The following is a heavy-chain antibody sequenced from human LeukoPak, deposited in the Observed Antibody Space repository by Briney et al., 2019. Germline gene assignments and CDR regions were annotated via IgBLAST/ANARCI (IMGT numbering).Heavy chain of an antibody. CDR1: GYTFTSYD. V-gene: IGHV1-8*01. Sequence: ASVTVSCKASGYTFTSYDINWVRQAPGQGREWMGWMNPNSGNTGYAQKFQGRVTMTRNTSISTAYMELSSLRSEDTAVYYCARDQNPPLNTVHWFDPWGQGTLVTVSS. CDR2: MNPNSGNT. CDR3: ARDQNPPLNTVHWFDP. D-gene: IGHD2-8*01. J-gene: IGHJ5*02.